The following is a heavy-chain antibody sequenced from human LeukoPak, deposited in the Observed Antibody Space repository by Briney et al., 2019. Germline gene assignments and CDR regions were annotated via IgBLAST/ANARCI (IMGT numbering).Heavy chain of an antibody. D-gene: IGHD6-13*01. CDR2: IYYSGST. CDR3: ARDVGYSSSWFDH. J-gene: IGHJ5*02. CDR1: GGSISSYY. Sequence: PSETLSLTCTVSGGSISSYYWNWIRQSPGKGLEWIGYIYYSGSTKYNPSLESRVTMSVDTSKNQFSLTLSSVIAADTAIYYCARDVGYSSSWFDHWGRGTLVTVSS. V-gene: IGHV4-59*01.